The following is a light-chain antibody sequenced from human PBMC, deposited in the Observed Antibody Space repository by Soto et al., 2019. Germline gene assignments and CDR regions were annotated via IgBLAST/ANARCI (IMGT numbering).Light chain of an antibody. CDR3: NSYRTNYTWL. CDR1: SSDVGGYNY. V-gene: IGLV2-14*01. CDR2: EVS. Sequence: QPASVSGSPGQSITISCTGTSSDVGGYNYVSWYQQHPGKAPKLIIYEVSNRHSGVSNRFSGSKSGNTASLTISGLQAEDEADYYCNSYRTNYTWLFGGGTKLTVL. J-gene: IGLJ3*02.